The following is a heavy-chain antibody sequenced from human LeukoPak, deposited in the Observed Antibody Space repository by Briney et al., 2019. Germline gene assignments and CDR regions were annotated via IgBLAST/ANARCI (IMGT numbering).Heavy chain of an antibody. V-gene: IGHV1-2*02. CDR1: GYTFTGYY. Sequence: ASVTVSCKASGYTFTGYYMHWVRQAPGQGLEWMGWINPNSGGTNYAQKFQGRVTMTRDTSISTAYMELSRLRSDDTAVYYCATHSSGYYYYFDYWGQGTLVTVSS. D-gene: IGHD3-22*01. J-gene: IGHJ4*02. CDR2: INPNSGGT. CDR3: ATHSSGYYYYFDY.